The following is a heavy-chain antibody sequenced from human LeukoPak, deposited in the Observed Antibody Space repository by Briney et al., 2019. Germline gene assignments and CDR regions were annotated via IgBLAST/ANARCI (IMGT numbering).Heavy chain of an antibody. V-gene: IGHV3-23*01. CDR3: AKGGVPAAIDYYYMDV. CDR1: GFTFSSYA. D-gene: IGHD2-2*02. Sequence: PGGSLRLSCAASGFTFSSYAMSWVRQAPGKGLEWVSAISGSGGSTYYADSVKGRFTISRDNSKTTLYLQMNSLRAEDTAVYYCAKGGVPAAIDYYYMDVWGKGTTVTVSS. CDR2: ISGSGGST. J-gene: IGHJ6*03.